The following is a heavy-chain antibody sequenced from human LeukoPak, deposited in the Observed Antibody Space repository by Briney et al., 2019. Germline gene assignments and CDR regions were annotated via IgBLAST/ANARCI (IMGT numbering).Heavy chain of an antibody. CDR1: GFTFSSYG. D-gene: IGHD6-13*01. CDR2: IRYDGSNK. Sequence: GGSLRLSCAASGFTFSSYGMHWVRQAPGKGLEWVAFIRYDGSNKYYADSVKGRFTISRDNSKNTLYLQMNSLRAEDTAVYYCAKNLAAAGDYYYYYYMDVWGKGTTVTVSS. J-gene: IGHJ6*03. V-gene: IGHV3-30*02. CDR3: AKNLAAAGDYYYYYYMDV.